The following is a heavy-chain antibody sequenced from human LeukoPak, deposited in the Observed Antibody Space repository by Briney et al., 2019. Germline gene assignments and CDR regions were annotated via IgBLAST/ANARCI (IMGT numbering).Heavy chain of an antibody. CDR2: IYYSGST. CDR3: ARIPLWFGDPREKYYYGMDV. V-gene: IGHV4-59*01. Sequence: SETLSLTCTVSGGSISSYYWSWIRQPSGKGLEWIGYIYYSGSTNYNPSLKSRVTISVDTSKNQFSLKLSSVTAADTAVYYCARIPLWFGDPREKYYYGMDVWDQGTTVTVSS. J-gene: IGHJ6*02. CDR1: GGSISSYY. D-gene: IGHD3-10*01.